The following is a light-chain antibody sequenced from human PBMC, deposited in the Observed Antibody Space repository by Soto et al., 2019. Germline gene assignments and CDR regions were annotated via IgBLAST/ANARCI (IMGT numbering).Light chain of an antibody. V-gene: IGKV3-20*01. J-gene: IGKJ2*03. CDR2: GAS. CDR1: QSVTSNY. Sequence: EIVLTQSPGTLSLSPGERATLSCRASQSVTSNYLAWYQQKPGQPPRLLIYGASNRATGIPDRFSGSGSGTDFTLTISRLEPEDFAVYSCQQCGRSPMYSFGQGTKLEIK. CDR3: QQCGRSPMYS.